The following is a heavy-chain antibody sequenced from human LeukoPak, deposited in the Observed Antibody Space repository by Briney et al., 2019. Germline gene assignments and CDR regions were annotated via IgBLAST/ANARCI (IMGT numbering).Heavy chain of an antibody. CDR1: GGSISSGGYS. CDR3: ARLPPWQYYFDY. V-gene: IGHV4-31*01. J-gene: IGHJ4*02. Sequence: SQTLSLTCTVSGGSISSGGYSWSWIRQHPGKGLEWIVYIYYSGSTYYNPSLKRPFTISVDTSKNQFSLKLSSVTAADTAVYYCARLPPWQYYFDYWGQGTLVTVSS. CDR2: IYYSGST. D-gene: IGHD6-19*01.